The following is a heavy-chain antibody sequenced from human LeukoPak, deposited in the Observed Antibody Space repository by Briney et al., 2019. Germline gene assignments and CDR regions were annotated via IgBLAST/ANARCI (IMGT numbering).Heavy chain of an antibody. D-gene: IGHD4-17*01. Sequence: SETLSLTCTVSGGSISSYYWSWIRQPPGKGLEWIGYIYYSGSTNYNPSLKSRLTLSVDTSKNQFSLRLRSVTTADTAVYFCARENGDYAYDYWGQGTPVTVSS. V-gene: IGHV4-59*01. CDR3: ARENGDYAYDY. J-gene: IGHJ4*02. CDR1: GGSISSYY. CDR2: IYYSGST.